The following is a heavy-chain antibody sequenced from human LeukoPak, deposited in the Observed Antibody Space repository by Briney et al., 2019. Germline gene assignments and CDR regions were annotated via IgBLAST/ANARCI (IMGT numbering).Heavy chain of an antibody. CDR2: LSGSGGST. V-gene: IGHV3-23*01. Sequence: RGSLRLSCAASGFTFSTYAMGWVRQAPGEGLEWVSGLSGSGGSTWYADSVKGRFTISRDNSKNTVYPHMNSLRAEDTAVYYCAKFEGLCGSANTCYHFDCGGQGTLVTVSS. CDR1: GFTFSTYA. D-gene: IGHD2-2*01. CDR3: AKFEGLCGSANTCYHFDC. J-gene: IGHJ4*02.